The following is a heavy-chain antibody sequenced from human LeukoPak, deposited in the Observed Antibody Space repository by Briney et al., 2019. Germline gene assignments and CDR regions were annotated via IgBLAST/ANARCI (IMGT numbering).Heavy chain of an antibody. D-gene: IGHD6-13*01. CDR3: ARGAGEVAAGGIFNVRLTLYNWFDP. CDR1: GDSVSSDSAA. V-gene: IGHV6-1*01. CDR2: TYYRSKYYN. J-gene: IGHJ5*02. Sequence: SQTLSLTCVISGDSVSSDSAAWNWIRQSPSRGLEWLGRTYYRSKYYNDYAVSVKSRITINPDTSKNQFSLQLNSVTPEDTAVYYCARGAGEVAAGGIFNVRLTLYNWFDPRGQGTLVTVSS.